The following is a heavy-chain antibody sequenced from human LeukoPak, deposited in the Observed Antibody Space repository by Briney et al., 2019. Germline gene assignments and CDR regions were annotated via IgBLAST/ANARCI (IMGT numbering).Heavy chain of an antibody. CDR1: GFTFSTYG. CDR2: ISASGTSS. J-gene: IGHJ2*01. D-gene: IGHD6-13*01. CDR3: AKGQPADWYFDL. Sequence: GGSLRLSCAASGFTFSTYGMSWVRQAPGKGLEWVSTISASGTSSYFPDSVKGRFTISRDNSKNTLFLQMNSLRGEDTALYYCAKGQPADWYFDLWGRGTLVTVSS. V-gene: IGHV3-23*01.